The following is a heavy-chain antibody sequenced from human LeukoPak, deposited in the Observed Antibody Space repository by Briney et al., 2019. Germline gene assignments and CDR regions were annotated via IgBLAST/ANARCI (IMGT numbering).Heavy chain of an antibody. V-gene: IGHV1-46*01. CDR3: ARGGITMVRGVITRGFDD. Sequence: ASVKVSCKASGYTFTSYYMHWVRQAPGQGLEWMGIINPSGGSTSYAQKFQGRVTMTRDMSTSTVYMELSSLRSEDTAVYYCARGGITMVRGVITRGFDDWGQGTLVTVSS. CDR1: GYTFTSYY. D-gene: IGHD3-10*01. J-gene: IGHJ4*02. CDR2: INPSGGST.